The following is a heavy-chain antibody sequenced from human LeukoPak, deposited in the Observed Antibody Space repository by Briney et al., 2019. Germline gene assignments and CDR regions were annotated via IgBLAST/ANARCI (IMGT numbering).Heavy chain of an antibody. J-gene: IGHJ4*02. CDR1: GYTFTSYY. CDR3: ARFSAIAAYLDY. D-gene: IGHD6-13*01. V-gene: IGHV1-46*01. CDR2: INPSGGST. Sequence: GASVKVSCKASGYTFTSYYMHWVRHAPGQGLELMGIINPSGGSTSYAQKFQGRVTMTRDTSTSTVYMELSSLRSEDTAVYYRARFSAIAAYLDYWGQGTLVTVSS.